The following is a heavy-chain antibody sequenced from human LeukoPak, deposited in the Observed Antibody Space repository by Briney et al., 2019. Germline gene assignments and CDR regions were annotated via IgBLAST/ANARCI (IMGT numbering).Heavy chain of an antibody. CDR1: GFTFSSYG. J-gene: IGHJ4*02. CDR2: ISGSGGST. Sequence: GGTLRLSCAASGFTFSSYGMSWVRQAPGKGLEWVSAISGSGGSTYYADSVKGRFTISRDNSKNTLYLQMNSLRAEDTAVYYCAKGVQSHYYGSGSYYDYWGQGTLVTVSS. V-gene: IGHV3-23*01. CDR3: AKGVQSHYYGSGSYYDY. D-gene: IGHD3-10*01.